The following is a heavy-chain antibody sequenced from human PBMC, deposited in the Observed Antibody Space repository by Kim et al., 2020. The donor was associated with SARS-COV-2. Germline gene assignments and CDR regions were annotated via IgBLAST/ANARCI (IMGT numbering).Heavy chain of an antibody. V-gene: IGHV3-48*02. Sequence: GGSLRLSCAASGFTFSSYTMNWVRQAPGKGLEWISYISGSSATYYAASVKGRFTISRDNAKNSLYLQMNSLRDEDTAVYYCARDHAYGFGIWGQGTMVTVSS. CDR3: ARDHAYGFGI. CDR1: GFTFSSYT. CDR2: ISGSSAT. J-gene: IGHJ3*02.